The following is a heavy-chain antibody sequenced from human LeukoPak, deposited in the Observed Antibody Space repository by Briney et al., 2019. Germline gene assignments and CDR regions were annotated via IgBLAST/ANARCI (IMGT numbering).Heavy chain of an antibody. V-gene: IGHV4-59*12. D-gene: IGHD3-10*01. J-gene: IGHJ6*03. CDR3: ARILVRGVYYYYMDV. CDR1: GGSISSYY. Sequence: SETLSLTCTVSGGSISSYYWSWIRQPPGKGLEWIGYIYYSGSTNYNPSLKSRVTISVDTSKNQFSLKLSSVTAADTAVYYCARILVRGVYYYYMDVWGKGTTVTISS. CDR2: IYYSGST.